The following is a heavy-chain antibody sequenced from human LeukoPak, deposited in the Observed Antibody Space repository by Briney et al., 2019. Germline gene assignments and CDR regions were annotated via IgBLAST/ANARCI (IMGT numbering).Heavy chain of an antibody. Sequence: GGSLRLSCAVSGFTVSSNYMSWVRQAPGKGLEWVSIIYSGGSTYYADSVKGRFSISRDNSGNTLYLQMNGLRAEDTAVYYCARGAYVSDSFPLHYWGLGTLVTVSS. D-gene: IGHD3-10*01. J-gene: IGHJ4*02. CDR2: IYSGGST. CDR3: ARGAYVSDSFPLHY. CDR1: GFTVSSNY. V-gene: IGHV3-66*02.